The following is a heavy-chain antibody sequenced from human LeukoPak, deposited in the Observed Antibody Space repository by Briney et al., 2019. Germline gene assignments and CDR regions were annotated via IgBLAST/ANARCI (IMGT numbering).Heavy chain of an antibody. V-gene: IGHV4-4*07. Sequence: KRLEWIGRIYTSGSTNYNPSLKSRVTMSVDTSKNQFSLRLSSVTAADTAVYYCARAPELGGGWFDPWGQGTLVTVSS. CDR2: IYTSGST. D-gene: IGHD1-26*01. J-gene: IGHJ5*02. CDR3: ARAPELGGGWFDP.